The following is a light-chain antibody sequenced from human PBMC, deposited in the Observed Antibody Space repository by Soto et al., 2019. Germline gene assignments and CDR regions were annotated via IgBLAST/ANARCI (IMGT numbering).Light chain of an antibody. CDR2: GAS. J-gene: IGKJ1*01. CDR3: QQYGSSRPWS. CDR1: QSVNNNY. V-gene: IGKV3-20*01. Sequence: EIVLTQSPGTLSLSPGERATLSCRASQSVNNNYLAWYQQKPGQAPRLLIYGASSRATDIPDRFSGSGSGTDFSLTISRLEPEDFAVYYCQQYGSSRPWSFGQGTKVEIK.